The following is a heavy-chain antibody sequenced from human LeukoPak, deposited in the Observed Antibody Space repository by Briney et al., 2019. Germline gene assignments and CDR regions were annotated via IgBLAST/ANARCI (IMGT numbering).Heavy chain of an antibody. J-gene: IGHJ3*02. Sequence: PGGSLRLSGAASGFTFSSYSMNWVRQAPGKGLEWVSYISSSSSTIYYADSVKGRFTISRDNAKNSLYLQMNSLRAEDTAVYYCARPFGEHAFDIWGQGTMVTVSS. D-gene: IGHD3-16*01. CDR3: ARPFGEHAFDI. CDR2: ISSSSSTI. CDR1: GFTFSSYS. V-gene: IGHV3-48*01.